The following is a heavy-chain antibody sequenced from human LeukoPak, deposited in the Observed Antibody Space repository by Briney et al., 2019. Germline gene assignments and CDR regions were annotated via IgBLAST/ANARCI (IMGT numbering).Heavy chain of an antibody. D-gene: IGHD3-3*01. J-gene: IGHJ4*02. V-gene: IGHV3-23*01. CDR2: ICGDCGNT. CDR3: ARDVGVVMYDY. CDR1: GFTFSDYG. Sequence: GGSLRLSCAASGFTFSDYGMSWVRQTPGKGLEWVSTICGDCGNTHYADSVKGRFTISRDNSKNTLYLQMSSLRAEDSALYYCARDVGVVMYDYWGQGILVTVSS.